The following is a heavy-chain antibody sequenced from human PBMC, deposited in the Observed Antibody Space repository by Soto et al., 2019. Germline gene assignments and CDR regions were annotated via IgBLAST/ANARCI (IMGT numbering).Heavy chain of an antibody. CDR1: EFTFSTYA. Sequence: GGSLRLSCAASEFTFSTYAMTWVRQAPGRGLQWVATISDSGDITYYADAVQGRFTISRDNARNTLYLQMNSLRDEDTAVYYCVRDNNWSYDYWGQGILVTVSS. CDR2: ISDSGDIT. CDR3: VRDNNWSYDY. D-gene: IGHD1-1*01. V-gene: IGHV3-23*01. J-gene: IGHJ4*02.